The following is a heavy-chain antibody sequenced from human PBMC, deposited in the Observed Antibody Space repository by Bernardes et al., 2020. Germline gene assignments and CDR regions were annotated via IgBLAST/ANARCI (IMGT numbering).Heavy chain of an antibody. J-gene: IGHJ4*02. CDR2: IHYSGST. V-gene: IGHV4-61*01. CDR3: VSPTSNWGSDY. D-gene: IGHD7-27*01. Sequence: SETLSLTCTVSGGSVSSGTYYWSWVRQPPGKGLEYIGYIHYSGSTNYNPSLKSRVTISVDTSKNQFSLKLSSVTAADTAVYYCVSPTSNWGSDYWGQGTLVTVSS. CDR1: GGSVSSGTYY.